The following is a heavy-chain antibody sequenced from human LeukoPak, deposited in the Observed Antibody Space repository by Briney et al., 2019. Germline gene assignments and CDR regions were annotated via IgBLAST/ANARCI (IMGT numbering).Heavy chain of an antibody. V-gene: IGHV4-34*01. Sequence: SETLSLTCAVYGGSFSGYCWSWIRQPPGKGLEWIGEINHSGSTNYNPSLKSRVTISVDTSKNQFSLKLSSVTAADTAVYYCARGRGMVRGVIITNYYYGMDVWGQGTTVTVSS. J-gene: IGHJ6*02. CDR3: ARGRGMVRGVIITNYYYGMDV. CDR2: INHSGST. CDR1: GGSFSGYC. D-gene: IGHD3-10*01.